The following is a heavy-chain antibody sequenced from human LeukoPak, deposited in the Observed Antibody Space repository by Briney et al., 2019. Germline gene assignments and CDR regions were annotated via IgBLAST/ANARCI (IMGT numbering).Heavy chain of an antibody. Sequence: GGSLRLSCAASGFTFSSYGMHWVRQAPGKGLEWVVVISDDGSNKYYADSVRGRFTISRDNSKNTLYLQMNSLRAEDTTLYYCARGDLTGFDYWGQGTLVTVSS. V-gene: IGHV3-30*03. CDR2: ISDDGSNK. D-gene: IGHD3-9*01. CDR1: GFTFSSYG. CDR3: ARGDLTGFDY. J-gene: IGHJ4*02.